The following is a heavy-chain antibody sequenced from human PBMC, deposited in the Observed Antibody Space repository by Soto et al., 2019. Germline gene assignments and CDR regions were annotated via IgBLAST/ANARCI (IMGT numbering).Heavy chain of an antibody. CDR3: ARVIRGVMAYYYYYGMDV. V-gene: IGHV4-59*12. CDR1: GGSISSYY. Sequence: SETLSLTCTVSGGSISSYYWSWIRQPPGKGLEWIGYIYYSGSTNYNPSLKSRVTISVDTSKNQFSLKLSSVTAADTAVYYCARVIRGVMAYYYYYGMDVWGQGTTVTVSS. J-gene: IGHJ6*02. D-gene: IGHD3-10*01. CDR2: IYYSGST.